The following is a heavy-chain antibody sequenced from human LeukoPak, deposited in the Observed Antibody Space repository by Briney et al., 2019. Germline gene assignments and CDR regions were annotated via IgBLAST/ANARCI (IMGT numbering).Heavy chain of an antibody. J-gene: IGHJ3*02. Sequence: SEALSLTCTVSGGSISSGDYYWSWIRQPPGKGLEWIGYIYYSGSTYYNPSLKSRVTISVDTSKNQFSLKLSSVTAADTAVYYCARHDITIDAFDIWGQGTMVTVSS. CDR3: ARHDITIDAFDI. D-gene: IGHD3-10*01. CDR1: GGSISSGDYY. V-gene: IGHV4-30-4*08. CDR2: IYYSGST.